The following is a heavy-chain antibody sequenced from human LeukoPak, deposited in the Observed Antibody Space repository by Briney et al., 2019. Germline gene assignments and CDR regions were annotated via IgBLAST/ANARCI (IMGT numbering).Heavy chain of an antibody. CDR3: AKISYSSSSPFDY. Sequence: GGSLRLSCAASGFTFSSYAISWFRQAPGKGLEWVSAISGSGVSTYYADSVKGRFTISRDNSKNTLYLQMNSLRAEDTAVYYCAKISYSSSSPFDYWGQGTLVTVSS. D-gene: IGHD6-6*01. J-gene: IGHJ4*02. CDR2: ISGSGVST. V-gene: IGHV3-23*01. CDR1: GFTFSSYA.